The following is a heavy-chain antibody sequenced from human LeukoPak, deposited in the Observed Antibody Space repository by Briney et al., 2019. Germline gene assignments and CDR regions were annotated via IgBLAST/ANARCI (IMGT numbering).Heavy chain of an antibody. D-gene: IGHD6-13*01. CDR1: GGSISSYY. Sequence: SETLSLTCTVSGGSISSYYWSWIRQPPGKGLEWIGHIYYSGSTNYNPSLKSRVTISVDTSKNQFSLKLSSVTAADTAVYYCARHGPILYDRSWYGAFDIWGLGTMVTVSS. V-gene: IGHV4-59*08. CDR3: ARHGPILYDRSWYGAFDI. CDR2: IYYSGST. J-gene: IGHJ3*02.